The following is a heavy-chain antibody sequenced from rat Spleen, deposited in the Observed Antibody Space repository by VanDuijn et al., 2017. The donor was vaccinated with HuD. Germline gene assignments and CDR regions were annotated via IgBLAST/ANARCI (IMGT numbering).Heavy chain of an antibody. D-gene: IGHD1-11*01. CDR1: GFTFSDYN. V-gene: IGHV5S23*01. CDR3: ARHVTEGIPYWYFDF. CDR2: ISTGGGNT. J-gene: IGHJ1*01. Sequence: EVQLVESGGGLVQPGRSLKLSCAASGFTFSDYNMAWVRQAPKKGLEWVASISTGGGNTYYRDSVKGRFTISRDNAKSTLYLQMDSLRSEDTATYYCARHVTEGIPYWYFDFWGPGTMVTVSS.